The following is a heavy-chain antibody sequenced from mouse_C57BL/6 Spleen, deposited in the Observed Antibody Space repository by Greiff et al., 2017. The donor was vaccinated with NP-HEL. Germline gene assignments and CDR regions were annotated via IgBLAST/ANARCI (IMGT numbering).Heavy chain of an antibody. CDR1: GYTFTSYW. CDR3: ERGQSVAY. CDR2: IGPNSGGT. Sequence: VQLQESGAELVKPGASVKLSCKASGYTFTSYWMHWVKQRPGRGLEWIGRIGPNSGGTKYNEKFKSKATLTVDKPSSTAYMQLSSLTSEDSAVYYCERGQSVAYWGQGTLVTVSA. V-gene: IGHV1-72*01. J-gene: IGHJ3*01.